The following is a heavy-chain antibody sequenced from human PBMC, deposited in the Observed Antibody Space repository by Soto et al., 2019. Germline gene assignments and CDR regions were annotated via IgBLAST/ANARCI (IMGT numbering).Heavy chain of an antibody. CDR3: ENASLTVTLSQFDY. CDR2: ISGSGGVT. Sequence: EVQLVESGGGLVQPGGSLRLSCAASGFTFTTYAMSWVRQAPGKGLEWVSEISGSGGVTYYADSVKGRFTVSRDNFKNTMYIQMNRLRGEDTAVYYCENASLTVTLSQFDYWGQGTLVTVS. CDR1: GFTFTTYA. J-gene: IGHJ4*02. D-gene: IGHD4-17*01. V-gene: IGHV3-23*04.